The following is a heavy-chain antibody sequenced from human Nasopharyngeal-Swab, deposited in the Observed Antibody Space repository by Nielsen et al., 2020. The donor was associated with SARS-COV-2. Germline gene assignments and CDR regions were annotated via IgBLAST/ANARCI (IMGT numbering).Heavy chain of an antibody. Sequence: SVKVSCKASGFTFTSSAVQWVRQARGQRLEWIGWIVVGSGNTNYAQKFQERVTITRGMSTSTAYMELSSLRSEDTAVYYCAADSGYYDSSGYVFDYWGQGTLVTVSS. CDR2: IVVGSGNT. CDR3: AADSGYYDSSGYVFDY. CDR1: GFTFTSSA. D-gene: IGHD3-22*01. V-gene: IGHV1-58*01. J-gene: IGHJ4*02.